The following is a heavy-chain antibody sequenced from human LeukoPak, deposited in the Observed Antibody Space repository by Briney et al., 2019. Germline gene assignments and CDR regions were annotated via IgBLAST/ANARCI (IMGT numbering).Heavy chain of an antibody. CDR1: GFTFSSYA. CDR3: AKGGRIVGATATFDP. J-gene: IGHJ5*02. CDR2: ISGSGGST. Sequence: PGGSLRLSCAASGFTFSSYAMSWVRQAPGKGLEWVSAISGSGGSTYYADSAKGRFTISRDNSKNTLYLQMNSLRAEDTAVYYCAKGGRIVGATATFDPWGQGTLVTVSS. D-gene: IGHD1-26*01. V-gene: IGHV3-23*01.